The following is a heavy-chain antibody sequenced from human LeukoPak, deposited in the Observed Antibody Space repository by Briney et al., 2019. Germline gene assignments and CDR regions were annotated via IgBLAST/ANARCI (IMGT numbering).Heavy chain of an antibody. CDR1: GYTFTTYG. CDR2: ISPYNGNT. D-gene: IGHD3-16*01. CDR3: ARGGPAARLITFGGVTDY. V-gene: IGHV1-18*01. J-gene: IGHJ4*02. Sequence: ASVKVSCKASGYTFTTYGISWVRQAPGQGLEWMGWISPYNGNTKYAQKLQGRVTMTTDTSTSTAYMELRNLRSDDTAVYYCARGGPAARLITFGGVTDYWGQGTLVTVSS.